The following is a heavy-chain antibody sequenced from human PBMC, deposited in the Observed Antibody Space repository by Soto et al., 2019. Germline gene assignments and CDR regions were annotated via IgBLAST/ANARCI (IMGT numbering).Heavy chain of an antibody. J-gene: IGHJ3*02. D-gene: IGHD7-27*01. Sequence: GGSLRLSCAASGFTFSSYGMHWVRQAPGKGLEWVAVIWYDGSNKYYADSVKGRFTSSRDNSKNTLYLQMNSLRAEDTAVYDCARGPGVLTGEDAFDIWGQGTMVTVSS. CDR2: IWYDGSNK. CDR1: GFTFSSYG. V-gene: IGHV3-33*01. CDR3: ARGPGVLTGEDAFDI.